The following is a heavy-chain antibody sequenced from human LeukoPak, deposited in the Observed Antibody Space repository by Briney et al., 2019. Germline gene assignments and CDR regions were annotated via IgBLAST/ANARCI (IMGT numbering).Heavy chain of an antibody. Sequence: SETLSLTCTVSGGSISSNSYYWGWIRQPPGKGLEWIGSIYYSGSTYYNPSLKSRVTISVDTSKNQFSLKLSSVTAADTAVYYCALGGNSFYYFGYWGQGTLVTVSS. CDR2: IYYSGST. J-gene: IGHJ4*02. D-gene: IGHD4-23*01. V-gene: IGHV4-39*01. CDR1: GGSISSNSYY. CDR3: ALGGNSFYYFGY.